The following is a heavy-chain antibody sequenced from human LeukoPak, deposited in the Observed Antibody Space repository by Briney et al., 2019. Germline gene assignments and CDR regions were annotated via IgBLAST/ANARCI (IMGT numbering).Heavy chain of an antibody. D-gene: IGHD1-26*01. CDR1: GFTFSSYW. Sequence: GSLRLSCAASGFTFSSYWMHWVRQVPGKGLVWVFGVSTGESSTRYADSVKGRFIISRDNAKNTLYLQMNSLTVGDTAVYYCARGSGNYYFDHWGQGTLVTVSS. V-gene: IGHV3-74*01. CDR3: ARGSGNYYFDH. J-gene: IGHJ4*02. CDR2: VSTGESST.